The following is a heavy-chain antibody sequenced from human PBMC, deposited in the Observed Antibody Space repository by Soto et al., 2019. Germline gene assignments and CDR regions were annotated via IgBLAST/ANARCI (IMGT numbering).Heavy chain of an antibody. D-gene: IGHD5-18*01. CDR3: AREIGGYNYYYYGMDV. CDR1: VDSIRTSKYY. CDR2: ISSSSSYI. J-gene: IGHJ6*02. V-gene: IGHV3-21*01. Sequence: ASETLSLTCTVSVDSIRTSKYYWAWVRQAPGKGLEWVSSISSSSSYIYYADSVKGRFTISRDNAKNSLYLQMNSLRAEDTAVYYCAREIGGYNYYYYGMDVWGQGTTVTVSS.